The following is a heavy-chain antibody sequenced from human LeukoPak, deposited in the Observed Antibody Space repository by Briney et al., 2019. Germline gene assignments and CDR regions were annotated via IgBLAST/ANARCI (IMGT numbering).Heavy chain of an antibody. J-gene: IGHJ4*02. Sequence: SETLSLTCTVSGGSISTYYWSWIRQPPGKRLEWIGYIYYGGSTNYNPSLKSRVTISIDTSKNQFSLNLSSVTAADTAVYYCARSERYSSGWYFYFDYWGQGTLVTASS. D-gene: IGHD6-19*01. CDR1: GGSISTYY. CDR2: IYYGGST. CDR3: ARSERYSSGWYFYFDY. V-gene: IGHV4-59*01.